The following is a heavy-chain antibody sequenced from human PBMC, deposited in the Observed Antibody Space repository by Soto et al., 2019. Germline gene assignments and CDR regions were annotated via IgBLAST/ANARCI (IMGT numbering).Heavy chain of an antibody. D-gene: IGHD2-15*01. CDR3: AKGGPDGFCSGGRCYVDY. J-gene: IGHJ4*02. Sequence: EVQLVESGGGLVQPGRSLRLSCAASGFTFDDYAMHWVRRVPGKGLEWVSSISWNSNIIGYAASVKGRFTISRDKAKNSLYLQMNSLRAEDTALYYCAKGGPDGFCSGGRCYVDYWGQGTLVTVSS. CDR2: ISWNSNII. CDR1: GFTFDDYA. V-gene: IGHV3-9*01.